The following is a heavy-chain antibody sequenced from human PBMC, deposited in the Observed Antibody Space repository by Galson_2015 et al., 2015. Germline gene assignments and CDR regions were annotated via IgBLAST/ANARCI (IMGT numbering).Heavy chain of an antibody. Sequence: SVKVSCKASGYPFIGYYIHWVRQAPGQGLEWLARINPNTGVTDYSRKFQGRVTMTRDTSISTAYMEVTKLRSDDTAVYYCARDLYCSTTSCYSNWFDSWGQGTLVIVSS. CDR1: GYPFIGYY. J-gene: IGHJ5*01. CDR3: ARDLYCSTTSCYSNWFDS. CDR2: INPNTGVT. V-gene: IGHV1-2*06. D-gene: IGHD2-2*01.